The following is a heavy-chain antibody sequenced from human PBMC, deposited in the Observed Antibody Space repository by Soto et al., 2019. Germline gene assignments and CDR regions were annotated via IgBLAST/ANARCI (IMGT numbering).Heavy chain of an antibody. Sequence: PAETLSLTCTVTGDSISSRSYYWGWNGQPQGKGLEWIGSIYYSRRTYNNPSLRRGTSMSIDTTKNEFSLKLKSVTAADTAWYFCARQRSSVLTQAYFDVWGPGSLVTVSS. J-gene: IGHJ4*02. D-gene: IGHD3-9*01. CDR2: IYYSRRT. CDR3: ARQRSSVLTQAYFDV. V-gene: IGHV4-39*01. CDR1: GDSISSRSYY.